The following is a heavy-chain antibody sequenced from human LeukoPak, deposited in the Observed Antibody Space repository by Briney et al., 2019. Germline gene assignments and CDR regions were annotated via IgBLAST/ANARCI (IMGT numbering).Heavy chain of an antibody. J-gene: IGHJ1*01. CDR3: AREKRPYYYGSGSYPKNTQVYFQH. Sequence: GASVKVSCKASGGTFSSYAISWVRQAPGQGLEWMGWINPNSGGTNYAQKFQGRVTMTRDTSISTAYMELSRLRSDDTAVYYCAREKRPYYYGSGSYPKNTQVYFQHWGQGTLVTVSS. CDR2: INPNSGGT. CDR1: GGTFSSYA. D-gene: IGHD3-10*01. V-gene: IGHV1-2*02.